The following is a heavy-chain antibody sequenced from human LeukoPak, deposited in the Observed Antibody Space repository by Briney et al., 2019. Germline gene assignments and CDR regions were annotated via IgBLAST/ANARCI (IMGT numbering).Heavy chain of an antibody. V-gene: IGHV4-39*07. CDR1: GDSTYSSIYY. J-gene: IGHJ4*02. Sequence: PSETLSLTCAVSGDSTYSSIYYWGWVRQPPGKGLEWIGTIDYSGNTYYNPSLKSRATISTDTSRSQFSLNLSSVTAADTAVYYCVREYTLYRSGWFLDYWGQGTVVTVSS. CDR2: IDYSGNT. CDR3: VREYTLYRSGWFLDY. D-gene: IGHD6-19*01.